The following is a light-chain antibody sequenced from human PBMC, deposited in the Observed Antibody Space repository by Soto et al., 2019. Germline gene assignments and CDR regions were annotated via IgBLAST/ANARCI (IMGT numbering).Light chain of an antibody. J-gene: IGKJ1*01. V-gene: IGKV3D-15*01. CDR2: GAS. CDR3: QQYNNWPWT. Sequence: EILLTQSPGTLSLSPGERATLSCRASQSVSNNYLAWYQQKPGQAPRLLIYGASNRATGIPARFSGSGSGTDFTLTISSLQSEDFAVYYCQQYNNWPWTFGQGTKVDIK. CDR1: QSVSNN.